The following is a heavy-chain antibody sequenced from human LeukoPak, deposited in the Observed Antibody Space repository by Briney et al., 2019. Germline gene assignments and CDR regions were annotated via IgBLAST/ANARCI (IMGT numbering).Heavy chain of an antibody. CDR1: GYSFSSYW. J-gene: IGHJ4*02. D-gene: IGHD3-22*01. Sequence: GESLKISCKGSGYSFSSYWIGWVRQMPGKGLEWMGVIYSGDSHTRYSPSFQGQVTISADKSISTAYLQWSSLKASDTAMYYCARQSYYYDSSGYYHDYWGQGTLVTVSS. V-gene: IGHV5-51*01. CDR3: ARQSYYYDSSGYYHDY. CDR2: IYSGDSHT.